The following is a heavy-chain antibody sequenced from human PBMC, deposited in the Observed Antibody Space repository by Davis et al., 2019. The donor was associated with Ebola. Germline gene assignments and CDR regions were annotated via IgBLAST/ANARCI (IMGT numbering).Heavy chain of an antibody. J-gene: IGHJ6*02. Sequence: GESLKISCAASGFTFSSYAMHWVRQAPGKGLEWVAVISYDGSNKYYADSVKGRFTISRDNSKNTLYLQMNSLRAEDTAVYYCARGAIFGVVRYYYYGMDVWGQGTTVTVSS. V-gene: IGHV3-30-3*01. D-gene: IGHD3-3*01. CDR1: GFTFSSYA. CDR2: ISYDGSNK. CDR3: ARGAIFGVVRYYYYGMDV.